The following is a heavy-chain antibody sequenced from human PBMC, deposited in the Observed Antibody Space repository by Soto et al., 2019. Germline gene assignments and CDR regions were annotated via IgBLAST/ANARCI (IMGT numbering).Heavy chain of an antibody. D-gene: IGHD3-10*01. CDR3: ARGALVWFGAHDYYGMDV. CDR1: GGSFSGYY. CDR2: IYHSGGT. V-gene: IGHV4-34*01. J-gene: IGHJ6*02. Sequence: QVQLQQWGAGLLKPSETLSLTCGVFGGSFSGYYWTWIRQPPGKGLEWIGEIYHSGGTNYHPSLKSRVNISVDPSNNHFSLKLSSVTAADTAVYYCARGALVWFGAHDYYGMDVWGQGTTVTVSS.